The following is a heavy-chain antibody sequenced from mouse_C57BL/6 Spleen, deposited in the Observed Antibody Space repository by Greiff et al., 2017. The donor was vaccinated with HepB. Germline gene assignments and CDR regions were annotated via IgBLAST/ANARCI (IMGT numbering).Heavy chain of an antibody. CDR1: GFTFNTYA. Sequence: EVKLMESGGGLVQPKGSLKLSCAASGFTFNTYAMHWVRQAPGKGLEWVARIRSKSSNYATYYAGSVKDRFTISRDDSQSILYLQMNNLKTEDTAVYYWVRDRDDGIPYWYFDVWGTGTTVTVSS. D-gene: IGHD5-2*01. V-gene: IGHV10-3*01. CDR3: VRDRDDGIPYWYFDV. J-gene: IGHJ1*03. CDR2: IRSKSSNYAT.